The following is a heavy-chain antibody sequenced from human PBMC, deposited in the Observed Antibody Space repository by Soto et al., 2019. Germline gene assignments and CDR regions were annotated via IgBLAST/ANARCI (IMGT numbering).Heavy chain of an antibody. J-gene: IGHJ4*02. CDR1: GFTFSSYW. V-gene: IGHV3-74*01. Sequence: GGSLRLSCAASGFTFSSYWMHWVRQAPGKGLVWVSRINSDGSSTSYADSVKGRFTISRDNAKNTLYLQMNSLRAEDTAVYYCERVGVAGPIDYWGQGTLVTVSS. D-gene: IGHD6-19*01. CDR2: INSDGSST. CDR3: ERVGVAGPIDY.